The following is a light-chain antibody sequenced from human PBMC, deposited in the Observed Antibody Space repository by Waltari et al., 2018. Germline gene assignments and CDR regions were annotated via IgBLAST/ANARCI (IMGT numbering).Light chain of an antibody. V-gene: IGLV2-14*03. Sequence: QSALTQPASVSGSPGQSITISCTGTSSDVGGYSSVSWYQQHPGKAPKLMIYDVSNRPSGVSNRFSGSKSGNTTSLTISGLQAEDEADYYCSSYTSSNNMVFGGGTRLTVL. J-gene: IGLJ2*01. CDR3: SSYTSSNNMV. CDR1: SSDVGGYSS. CDR2: DVS.